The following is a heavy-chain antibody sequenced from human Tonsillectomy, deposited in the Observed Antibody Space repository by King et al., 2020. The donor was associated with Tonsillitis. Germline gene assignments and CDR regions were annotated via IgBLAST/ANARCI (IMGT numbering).Heavy chain of an antibody. Sequence: VQLQQWGAGLLKPSETLSLTCAVYGGSFSGYYWSWIRQPPGKGLEWIGEINHSGSTNYNPSLKSRVTISVDTSKNQFSLTLSSVTAADTAVYYCASRFCSSTSCYEGVNWFDPWGQGTLVTVSS. V-gene: IGHV4-34*01. D-gene: IGHD2-2*01. CDR2: INHSGST. J-gene: IGHJ5*02. CDR3: ASRFCSSTSCYEGVNWFDP. CDR1: GGSFSGYY.